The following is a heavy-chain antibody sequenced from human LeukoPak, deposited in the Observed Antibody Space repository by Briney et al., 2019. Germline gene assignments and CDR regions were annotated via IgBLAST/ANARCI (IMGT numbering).Heavy chain of an antibody. J-gene: IGHJ4*02. CDR1: GGSFSGYY. CDR3: ARGWNRMVRGVIGY. V-gene: IGHV4-34*01. CDR2: INHSGST. Sequence: SETLSLTCAVYGGSFSGYYWSWTRQPPGKGLEWSGEINHSGSTNYNPSLKSRVTISVDTSKNQFSLKLSSVTAADTAVYYCARGWNRMVRGVIGYWGQGTLVTVSS. D-gene: IGHD3-10*01.